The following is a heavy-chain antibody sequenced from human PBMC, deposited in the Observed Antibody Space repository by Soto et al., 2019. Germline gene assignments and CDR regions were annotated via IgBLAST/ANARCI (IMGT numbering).Heavy chain of an antibody. Sequence: EASVKVSCKASGGTFSSYAISWVRQAPGQGLEWMGGTIPIFGTANYAQKLQGRVTITADESTSTAYMELSSLRSEDTAVYYCARNEGLYTGIAVAGTSPGLYYYGMDVWGQGTTVTVSS. CDR3: ARNEGLYTGIAVAGTSPGLYYYGMDV. CDR1: GGTFSSYA. D-gene: IGHD6-19*01. CDR2: TIPIFGTA. J-gene: IGHJ6*02. V-gene: IGHV1-69*13.